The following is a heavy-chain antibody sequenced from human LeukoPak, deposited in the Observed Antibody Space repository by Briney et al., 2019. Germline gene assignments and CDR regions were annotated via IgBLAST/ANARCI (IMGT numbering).Heavy chain of an antibody. D-gene: IGHD6-13*01. V-gene: IGHV1-69*13. J-gene: IGHJ6*02. CDR1: GGTFSSYA. CDR3: ASPSSSWCSYYGMDV. Sequence: ASVKVSCKASGGTFSSYAISWVRQAPGQGLEWMGGIIPIFGTANYAQKFQGRVTITADESTSTAYMELSSLRSEDTAVYYCASPSSSWCSYYGMDVWGQGTTVTVSS. CDR2: IIPIFGTA.